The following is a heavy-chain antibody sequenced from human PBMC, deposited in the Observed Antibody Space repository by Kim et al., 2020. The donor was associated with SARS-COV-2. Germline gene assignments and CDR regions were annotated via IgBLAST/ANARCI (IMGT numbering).Heavy chain of an antibody. D-gene: IGHD3-10*01. CDR2: ISSSSSTI. V-gene: IGHV3-48*02. CDR3: ARDLPGVRGVRLHQPSYGMDV. J-gene: IGHJ6*02. Sequence: GGSLRLSCAASGFTFSSYSMNWVRQAPGKGLEWVSYISSSSSTIYYADSVKGRFTISRDNAKNSLYLQMNSLRDEDTAVYYCARDLPGVRGVRLHQPSYGMDVWGQGTTVTVSS. CDR1: GFTFSSYS.